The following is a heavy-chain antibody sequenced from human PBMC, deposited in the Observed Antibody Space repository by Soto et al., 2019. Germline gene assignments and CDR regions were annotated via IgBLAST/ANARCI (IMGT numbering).Heavy chain of an antibody. Sequence: QVQLVQSGAEVKQPGSSVKVSCKASGGTFSSYAISWVRQAPGQGLEWMGGIIPIFGTANYAQKFQGRVTITADESTSTAYMELSSLRSEDTAVYYCARDGRVVVVPAAVGDYYGMDVWGQGTTVTVSS. CDR3: ARDGRVVVVPAAVGDYYGMDV. J-gene: IGHJ6*02. CDR1: GGTFSSYA. CDR2: IIPIFGTA. D-gene: IGHD2-2*01. V-gene: IGHV1-69*01.